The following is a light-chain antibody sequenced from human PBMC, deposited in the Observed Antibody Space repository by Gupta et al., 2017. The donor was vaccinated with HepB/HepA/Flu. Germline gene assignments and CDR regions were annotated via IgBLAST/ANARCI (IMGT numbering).Light chain of an antibody. Sequence: EVVLTQPPGTLSLSPGERATLSCRASESVGSNYLAWYQQKPGQAPSLLIYGASSRATGIPDRFSGGGSGTDFTLTISGLEPDDFAVYYCHQYGGSPYTFGQGTKLGVK. CDR2: GAS. V-gene: IGKV3-20*01. CDR1: ESVGSNY. CDR3: HQYGGSPYT. J-gene: IGKJ2*01.